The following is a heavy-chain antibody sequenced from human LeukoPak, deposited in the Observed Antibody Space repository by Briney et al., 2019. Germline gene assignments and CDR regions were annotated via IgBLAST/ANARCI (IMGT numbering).Heavy chain of an antibody. D-gene: IGHD6-13*01. Sequence: GGSLRLSCAASGFTFSSYAMSWVRQAPGKGLEWVSAISGSGGSAYYADSVKGRFTISRDNFKNTMYLQMNSLRAEDTAVYYCAKSVLYSSSWYYFDYWGQGTLVTVSS. J-gene: IGHJ4*02. V-gene: IGHV3-23*01. CDR3: AKSVLYSSSWYYFDY. CDR1: GFTFSSYA. CDR2: ISGSGGSA.